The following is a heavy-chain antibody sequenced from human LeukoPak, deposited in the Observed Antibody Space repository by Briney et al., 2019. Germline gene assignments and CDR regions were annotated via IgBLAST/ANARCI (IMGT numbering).Heavy chain of an antibody. CDR1: GFTFSSYA. CDR2: ISGSGGST. Sequence: GGSLRLSCAASGFTFSSYAMSWVRQAPGKGLEWVSAISGSGGSTYYADSVKGRFTISRDNSKNTLYLQMNSLRAEDTAVYYCARDGQDIVVVPAAHRAYYFDYWGQGTLVTVSS. CDR3: ARDGQDIVVVPAAHRAYYFDY. J-gene: IGHJ4*02. D-gene: IGHD2-2*01. V-gene: IGHV3-23*01.